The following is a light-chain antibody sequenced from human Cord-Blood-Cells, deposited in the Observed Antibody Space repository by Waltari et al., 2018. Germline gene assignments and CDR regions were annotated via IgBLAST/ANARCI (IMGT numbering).Light chain of an antibody. J-gene: IGKJ1*01. V-gene: IGKV1-5*03. CDR1: QSISSW. CDR2: KAS. Sequence: DIQMTQSPSTLSASVGDRVTITCRASQSISSWLVWYQQKPGKAPKLLIYKASSLESGVPSRFSGSGSGIEFTLTISSLQPDDFATYYCQQYNSYWTFGQGTKVEIK. CDR3: QQYNSYWT.